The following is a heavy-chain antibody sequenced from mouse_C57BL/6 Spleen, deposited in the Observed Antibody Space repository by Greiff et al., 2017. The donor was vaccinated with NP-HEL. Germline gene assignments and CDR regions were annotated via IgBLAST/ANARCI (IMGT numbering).Heavy chain of an antibody. CDR2: IYPGGGDT. J-gene: IGHJ4*01. Sequence: QVQLQQSGPELVKPGASVKISCKASGYAFSSSWMNWVKQRPGKGLEWIGRIYPGGGDTNYNGKFKGKATLTADKSSSTAYMQLSSLTSEDSAVYFCAREDGYHAMDYWGQGTSVTVSS. CDR1: GYAFSSSW. CDR3: AREDGYHAMDY. V-gene: IGHV1-82*01. D-gene: IGHD2-3*01.